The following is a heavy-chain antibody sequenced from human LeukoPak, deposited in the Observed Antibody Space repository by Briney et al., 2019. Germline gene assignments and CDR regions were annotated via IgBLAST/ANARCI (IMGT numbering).Heavy chain of an antibody. CDR3: ARLVQLWIVNYMDV. CDR2: INHSGST. V-gene: IGHV4-34*01. Sequence: PSETLSLTCAVYGGSFSGYYWSWIRQPPGKGLEWIGEINHSGSTNYNPSLKSRVTISVDTSKNQFSLKLSSVTAADTAVYYCARLVQLWIVNYMDVWGKGTTVTISS. CDR1: GGSFSGYY. J-gene: IGHJ6*03. D-gene: IGHD3-10*01.